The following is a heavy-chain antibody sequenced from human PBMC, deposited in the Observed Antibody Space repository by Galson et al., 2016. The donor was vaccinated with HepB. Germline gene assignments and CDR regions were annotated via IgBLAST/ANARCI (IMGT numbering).Heavy chain of an antibody. D-gene: IGHD3-10*01. CDR3: ARGHYGSGTYYKMDY. CDR1: GYTFIGYY. V-gene: IGHV1-3*01. CDR2: INAGNGNT. J-gene: IGHJ4*02. Sequence: SVKVSCKASGYTFIGYYIHWVRQAPGQRLEWMGWINAGNGNTMYSQKFQDRITITRDTSASTAYLELGSLRSEDTAVYYCARGHYGSGTYYKMDYWGQGTLVTVSS.